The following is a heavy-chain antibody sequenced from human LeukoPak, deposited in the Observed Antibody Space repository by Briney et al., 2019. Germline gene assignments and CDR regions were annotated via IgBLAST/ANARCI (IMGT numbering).Heavy chain of an antibody. CDR1: GYTFTSYG. Sequence: ASVKVSCKASGYTFTSYGISWVRQAPGQGLEWMGLISAYNGNTNYAQKLQGRVTMTTDTSTSTAYMELRSVRSDDTAVYYCARDLGYCSSTSCYDLVYWGQGTVVTVSS. V-gene: IGHV1-18*01. CDR3: ARDLGYCSSTSCYDLVY. CDR2: ISAYNGNT. J-gene: IGHJ4*02. D-gene: IGHD2-2*01.